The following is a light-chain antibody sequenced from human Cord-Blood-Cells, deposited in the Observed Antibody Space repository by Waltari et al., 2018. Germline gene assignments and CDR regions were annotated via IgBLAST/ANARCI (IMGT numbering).Light chain of an antibody. CDR2: DAS. V-gene: IGKV3-11*01. J-gene: IGKJ3*01. CDR3: QQRSNWPLT. Sequence: EIVLTQSPATLSLSPGELATLSCRASQSVSSYLAWYQQKPGQAPRLLIYDASNRATGIPARFSGSGSGTDFTLTISSLEPEDFAVYYCQQRSNWPLTFGPGTKVDIK. CDR1: QSVSSY.